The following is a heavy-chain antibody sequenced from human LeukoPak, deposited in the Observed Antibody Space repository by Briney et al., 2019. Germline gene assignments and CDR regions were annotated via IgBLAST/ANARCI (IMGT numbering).Heavy chain of an antibody. J-gene: IGHJ4*02. D-gene: IGHD6-25*01. V-gene: IGHV1-2*04. CDR1: GYTFTGYY. CDR2: INPNSGGT. Sequence: GASVKVSCKASGYTFTGYYMHWVRQAPGQGLEWMGWINPNSGGTNYAQKFQGWVTMTRDTSISTAYMELSRLRSDDTAVYYCARGSSENENYYFDYWGQGTLVTVSS. CDR3: ARGSSENENYYFDY.